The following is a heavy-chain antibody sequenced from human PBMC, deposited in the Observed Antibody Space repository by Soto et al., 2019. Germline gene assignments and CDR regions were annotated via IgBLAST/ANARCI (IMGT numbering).Heavy chain of an antibody. J-gene: IGHJ6*02. CDR1: GGTFSSWA. D-gene: IGHD3-10*01. CDR2: IIPVFNKT. Sequence: QVQLVQSGAEVKKPGSSVRVSCKASGGTFSSWAISWVRQAPGQGLEWMGGIIPVFNKTDYPQKFRGRVTITADESTRTTYIKLTSLRYEYTAVYYCARAPRDVTSYPLDVWGQGPAVTVSS. CDR3: ARAPRDVTSYPLDV. V-gene: IGHV1-69*01.